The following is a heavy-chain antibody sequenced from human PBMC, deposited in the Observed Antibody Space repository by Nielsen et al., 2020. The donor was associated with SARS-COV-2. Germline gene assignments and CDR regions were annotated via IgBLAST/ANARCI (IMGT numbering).Heavy chain of an antibody. D-gene: IGHD7-27*01. J-gene: IGHJ6*02. CDR3: ASKLGYGMDV. V-gene: IGHV4-39*07. CDR2: INHSGST. CDR1: GGSISSSSYY. Sequence: SETLSLTCTVSGGSISSSSYYWSWIRQPPGKGLEWIGEINHSGSTNYNPSLKSRVTISVDTSKNQFSLKLSSVTAADTAVYYCASKLGYGMDVWGQGTTVTVSS.